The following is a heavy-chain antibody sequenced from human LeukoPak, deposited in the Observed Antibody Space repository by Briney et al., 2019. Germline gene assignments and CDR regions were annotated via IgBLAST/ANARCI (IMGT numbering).Heavy chain of an antibody. D-gene: IGHD1-26*01. CDR3: ASGGGWELPYNFDY. CDR2: IYYSGSS. CDR1: GASLSRYY. V-gene: IGHV4-59*08. Sequence: SETLSLTCTVSGASLSRYYWSWIRQHPGKGLEWIGYIYYSGSSTYSPSLQSRVTISVDTSKNQFSLRLSSVTAADTAVYYCASGGGWELPYNFDYWGQGTLVTVSS. J-gene: IGHJ4*02.